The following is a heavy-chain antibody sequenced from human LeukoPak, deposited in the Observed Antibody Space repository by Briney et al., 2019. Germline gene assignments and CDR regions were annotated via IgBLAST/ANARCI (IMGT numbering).Heavy chain of an antibody. Sequence: PSETLSLTCTVSGGSISSSSYYWGWIRQPPGTGLEWIGSIYYSGSTYDNPSLKSRVTISVDTAKNQFSLKLSSVTAADTAVYYCARVARINMIVVVITEDAFDIWGQGTMVTASS. CDR3: ARVARINMIVVVITEDAFDI. CDR1: GGSISSSSYY. J-gene: IGHJ3*02. D-gene: IGHD3-22*01. CDR2: IYYSGST. V-gene: IGHV4-39*07.